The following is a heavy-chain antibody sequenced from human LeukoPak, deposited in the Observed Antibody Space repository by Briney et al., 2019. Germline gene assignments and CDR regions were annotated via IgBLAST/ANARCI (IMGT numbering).Heavy chain of an antibody. CDR2: LYYSGST. D-gene: IGHD2-8*01. V-gene: IGHV4-59*01. Sequence: SETLSLICTVSGGSISSYYWSWIRQPPGKGLEWIGYLYYSGSTNYNPSLESRVTISLDTSKNHFSLRLSSVTAADTAVYYCARVVSNGDRAAFDIWGQGTMVTVSS. J-gene: IGHJ3*02. CDR3: ARVVSNGDRAAFDI. CDR1: GGSISSYY.